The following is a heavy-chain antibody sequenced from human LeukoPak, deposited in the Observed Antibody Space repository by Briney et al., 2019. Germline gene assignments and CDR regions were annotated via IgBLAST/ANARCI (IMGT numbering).Heavy chain of an antibody. Sequence: SETLSLTCAVYGGSFSGYYWSWIRQPPGKGLEWIGEISHSGSTNYNPSLKSRVTISVDTSKNQFSLKLSSVTAADTAVYYCARGHAAANYFDYWGQGTLVTVSS. V-gene: IGHV4-34*01. CDR3: ARGHAAANYFDY. D-gene: IGHD6-13*01. J-gene: IGHJ4*02. CDR1: GGSFSGYY. CDR2: ISHSGST.